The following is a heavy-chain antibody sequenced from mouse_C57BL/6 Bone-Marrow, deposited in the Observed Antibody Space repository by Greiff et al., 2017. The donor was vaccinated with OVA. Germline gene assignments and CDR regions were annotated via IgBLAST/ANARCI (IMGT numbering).Heavy chain of an antibody. Sequence: VMLVESGGGLVQPGGSLKLSCAASGFTFSDSYMYWVRQTPEKRLEWVAYISNGGGSTYYPDTVKGRFTISRDNAKNTLYLQMSRLKSEDTAMYYCASLLAYYSLYAMDYWGQGTSVTVSS. V-gene: IGHV5-12*01. CDR2: ISNGGGST. J-gene: IGHJ4*01. D-gene: IGHD2-12*01. CDR1: GFTFSDSY. CDR3: ASLLAYYSLYAMDY.